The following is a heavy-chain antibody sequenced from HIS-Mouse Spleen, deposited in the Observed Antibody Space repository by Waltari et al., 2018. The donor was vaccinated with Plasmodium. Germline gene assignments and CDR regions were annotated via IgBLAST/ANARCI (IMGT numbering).Heavy chain of an antibody. D-gene: IGHD6-13*01. Sequence: QVQLVESGGGVVQPGRSLRLSCAASGFTFSSYGMHWVRQAPGRGLEWVAVISYDGSNKYYADSVKGRFTISRDNSKNTLYLQMNSLRAEDTAVYYCAKDRRSSSWHVDYWGQGTLVTVSS. V-gene: IGHV3-30*18. CDR3: AKDRRSSSWHVDY. CDR1: GFTFSSYG. CDR2: ISYDGSNK. J-gene: IGHJ4*02.